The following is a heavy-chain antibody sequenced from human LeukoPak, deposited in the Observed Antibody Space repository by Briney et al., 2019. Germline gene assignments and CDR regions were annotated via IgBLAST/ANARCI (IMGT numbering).Heavy chain of an antibody. CDR3: ARGNEGPSDY. Sequence: ASVKVSCKASGYSFTSYVITWMRQAPGKGLEWMGWISGYNGNTVYAPNLQGRVNMATDTSTNTAYMEIKSLRSDDTAVYYCARGNEGPSDYWGQGTLVAVSS. V-gene: IGHV1-18*01. J-gene: IGHJ4*02. CDR2: ISGYNGNT. CDR1: GYSFTSYV.